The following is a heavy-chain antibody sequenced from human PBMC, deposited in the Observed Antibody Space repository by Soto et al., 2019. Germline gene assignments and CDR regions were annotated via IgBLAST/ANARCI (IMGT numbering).Heavy chain of an antibody. CDR1: GFTFSSYG. Sequence: GGSLRLSCAASGFTFSSYGMHWVRQAPGKGLEWVAVISYDGSNKYYADSVKGRFTISRDNSKNTLYLQMNSLRAEDTAVYYCAKDFVPYDSSGYSLDYWGQGTLVTVSS. D-gene: IGHD3-22*01. CDR3: AKDFVPYDSSGYSLDY. V-gene: IGHV3-30*18. J-gene: IGHJ4*02. CDR2: ISYDGSNK.